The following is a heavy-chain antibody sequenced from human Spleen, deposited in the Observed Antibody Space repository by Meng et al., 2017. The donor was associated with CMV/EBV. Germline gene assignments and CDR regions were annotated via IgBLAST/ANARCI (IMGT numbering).Heavy chain of an antibody. V-gene: IGHV3-9*01. D-gene: IGHD3-10*01. CDR2: ISWNSGSI. Sequence: SLRLSCAASGFTFDDYAMHWVRQAPGKGLEWVSGISWNSGSIGYADSVKGRFTISRDNAKNSLYLQMNSLRAEDTAVYYCTPKIEYYDYWGQGTLVTVSS. CDR1: GFTFDDYA. J-gene: IGHJ4*02. CDR3: TPKIEYYDY.